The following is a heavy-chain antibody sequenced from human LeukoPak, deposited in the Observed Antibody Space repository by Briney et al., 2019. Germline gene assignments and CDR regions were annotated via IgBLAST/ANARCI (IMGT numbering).Heavy chain of an antibody. CDR1: GFTFDNYV. CDR2: VNWNGGST. J-gene: IGHJ3*02. Sequence: GGSLRLSCSASGFTFDNYVMTWVRQVPGKGLDWVSGVNWNGGSTGYADSVKDRFTISRDNAKNSLYLQMNSLRAEDTAVYYCATAYTAMDAFDIWGQGTMVTVSS. CDR3: ATAYTAMDAFDI. V-gene: IGHV3-20*04. D-gene: IGHD5-18*01.